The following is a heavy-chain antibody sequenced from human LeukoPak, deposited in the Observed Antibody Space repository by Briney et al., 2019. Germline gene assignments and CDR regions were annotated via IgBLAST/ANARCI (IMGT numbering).Heavy chain of an antibody. Sequence: SETLSLTCTVSGGSISIASYYWGWIRQPPGKGLEWIGSIYYSGTTYYNPSLKSRVTISVDTSKNQVSLRVNSVTAADTAVYYCARLGSSSWFDYWGQGTLVTVSS. CDR3: ARLGSSSWFDY. J-gene: IGHJ4*02. V-gene: IGHV4-39*01. D-gene: IGHD6-13*01. CDR1: GGSISIASYY. CDR2: IYYSGTT.